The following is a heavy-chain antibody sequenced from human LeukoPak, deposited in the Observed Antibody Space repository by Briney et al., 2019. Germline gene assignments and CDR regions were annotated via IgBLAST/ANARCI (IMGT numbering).Heavy chain of an antibody. V-gene: IGHV3-64*01. D-gene: IGHD4-17*01. CDR1: GFTFSSYA. CDR3: ARGDYRFDG. J-gene: IGHJ4*02. CDR2: ISSNGGST. Sequence: GGSLRLSCAASGFTFSSYAMHWVRQAPGKGLEYVSAISSNGGSTYYANSVKGRFTISRDNSKNTLYLQMGSLRAEDMAVYYCARGDYRFDGWGQGTLVTVSS.